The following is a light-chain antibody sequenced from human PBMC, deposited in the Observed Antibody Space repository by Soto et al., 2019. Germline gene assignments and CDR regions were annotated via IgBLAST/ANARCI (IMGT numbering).Light chain of an antibody. CDR3: CSYAGNGAWV. CDR1: GGDVGIYDL. V-gene: IGLV2-23*02. Sequence: QSVLTQPASVSGSPGQSITISCAGSGGDVGIYDLLSWYQQIPGKAPKLIIFEVNRRPSGVSDRFSGSKSGNTASLTISGLQAEDEGDFFCCSYAGNGAWVFGGGTKLTVL. J-gene: IGLJ3*02. CDR2: EVN.